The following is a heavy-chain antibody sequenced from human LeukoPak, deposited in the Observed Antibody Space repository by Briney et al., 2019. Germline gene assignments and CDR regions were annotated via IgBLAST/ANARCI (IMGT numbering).Heavy chain of an antibody. D-gene: IGHD6-19*01. V-gene: IGHV3-53*01. Sequence: GGCLRVACPASGFTSSSNYMSWARQAPGKGLEWVSVIYSGGSTYYADSVKGRFTISRDNSKNTLYLQMNSLRAEDTAVYYCARDLDSSGWDGPVAFVIWGPVTMVTVSS. CDR3: ARDLDSSGWDGPVAFVI. J-gene: IGHJ3*02. CDR2: IYSGGST. CDR1: GFTSSSNY.